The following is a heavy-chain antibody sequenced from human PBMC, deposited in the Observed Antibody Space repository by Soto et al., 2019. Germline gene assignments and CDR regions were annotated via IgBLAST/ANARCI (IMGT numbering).Heavy chain of an antibody. CDR2: IDHSGYT. D-gene: IGHD3-3*01. CDR1: GGSFSGYY. J-gene: IGHJ5*02. Sequence: SETLSLTCAVYGGSFSGYYWNWIRQPPGKGLEWIGEIDHSGYTNYNPSLKSRVTISVHTSKNQISLRLTSVTAADTAVYYCARVRDWFDPWGQGTPVTVSS. V-gene: IGHV4-34*01. CDR3: ARVRDWFDP.